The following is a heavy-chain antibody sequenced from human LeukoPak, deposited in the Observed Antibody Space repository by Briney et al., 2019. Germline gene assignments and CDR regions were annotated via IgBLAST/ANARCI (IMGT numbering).Heavy chain of an antibody. Sequence: GGSLRLSCAASGFTFSSYGMHWVRQAPGKGLEWVAAIGGGGSDTKYTDSVKGRFTLSRDISKNTLYLQMDSLRAEDTAVYFCTKDVFHWAFDIWGPGTLVTVSS. CDR2: IGGGGSDT. J-gene: IGHJ3*02. V-gene: IGHV3-33*06. D-gene: IGHD1-1*01. CDR3: TKDVFHWAFDI. CDR1: GFTFSSYG.